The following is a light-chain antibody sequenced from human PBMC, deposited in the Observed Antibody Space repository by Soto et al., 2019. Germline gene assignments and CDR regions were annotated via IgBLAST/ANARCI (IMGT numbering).Light chain of an antibody. CDR3: SSYTGGSPLV. CDR1: SSDVGGYNY. J-gene: IGLJ1*01. Sequence: QSALTQPASVSGSPGQSITISCTGTSSDVGGYNYVSWYQQHPGKAPKLMIYEVSNRPSGVSNRFSGSKSGNTASLTISGLQAEDEADYYCSSYTGGSPLVFGTGTKLTVL. CDR2: EVS. V-gene: IGLV2-14*01.